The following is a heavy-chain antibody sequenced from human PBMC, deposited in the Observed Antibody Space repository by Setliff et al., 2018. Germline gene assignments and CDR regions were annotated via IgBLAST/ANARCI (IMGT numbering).Heavy chain of an antibody. J-gene: IGHJ3*01. CDR3: TTDPSTTLGGVIGAAFDV. D-gene: IGHD3-16*01. CDR1: DFIFNNAW. CDR2: IKSKTDGGSI. Sequence: PGGSLRLSCAASDFIFNNAWMNWVRQAPGKGLEWVGRIKSKTDGGSIDYAAPVKDRFTISRDDSKATLYLYMDSLKTEDTAVYYCTTDPSTTLGGVIGAAFDVWGQGTMVTVSS. V-gene: IGHV3-15*07.